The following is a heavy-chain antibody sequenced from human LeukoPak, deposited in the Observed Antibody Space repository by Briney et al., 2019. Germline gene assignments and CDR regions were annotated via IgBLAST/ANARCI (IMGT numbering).Heavy chain of an antibody. V-gene: IGHV3-11*01. CDR2: ISSSDSAI. CDR3: ARDRRHLRGYFDL. J-gene: IGHJ2*01. Sequence: KAGGSLRLSCAASGFTFSDYYMSWSCHPPRKGMELDSYISSSDSAISYADSVKGRFTISRDNAKNSLYLQMNSLRAEDTAVYYCARDRRHLRGYFDLWGRGTLVTVSS. CDR1: GFTFSDYY.